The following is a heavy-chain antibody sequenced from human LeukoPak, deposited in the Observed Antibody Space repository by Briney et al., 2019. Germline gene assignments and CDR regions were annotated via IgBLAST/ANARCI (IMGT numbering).Heavy chain of an antibody. D-gene: IGHD6-19*01. CDR2: ISGSGGST. J-gene: IGHJ3*02. CDR1: GFTFSSYA. V-gene: IGHV3-23*01. CDR3: ATSSGYRSRWGAFDI. Sequence: GGSLRLSCAASGFTFSSYAMSWVRQAPGKGLEWVSAISGSGGSTYYADSVKGRFTISRDNSKNTLYLQMNSLRAEDTAVYYCATSSGYRSRWGAFDIWGQGTMVTVSS.